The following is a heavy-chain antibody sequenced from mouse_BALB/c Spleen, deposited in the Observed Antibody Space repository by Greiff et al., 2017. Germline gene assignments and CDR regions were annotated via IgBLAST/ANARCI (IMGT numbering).Heavy chain of an antibody. V-gene: IGHV5-6-5*01. Sequence: EVMLVESGGGLVKPGGSLKLSCAASGFTFSSYAMSWVRQTPEKRLEWVASISSCGSTYYPDLVKGRFTISRDNARNILYLQMSSLRSEDTAMYYCARDGYFDYWGQGTTLTVSS. CDR2: ISSCGST. CDR3: ARDGYFDY. J-gene: IGHJ2*01. CDR1: GFTFSSYA.